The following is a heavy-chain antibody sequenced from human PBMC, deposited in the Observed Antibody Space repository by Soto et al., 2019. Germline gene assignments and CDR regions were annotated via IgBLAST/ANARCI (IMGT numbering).Heavy chain of an antibody. CDR3: ARDSGKGWAF. V-gene: IGHV1-69*04. D-gene: IGHD6-19*01. Sequence: QVQLVQSGAEVKKPGSSVKVSCKASGGTFSGYTINWVRQAPGQGLEWMGRIIPVHHLSTYAQKFQVRVTITADTSTTTAYMELHNLTSEDTAIYYCARDSGKGWAFWGQGTLLSVSS. CDR2: IIPVHHLS. J-gene: IGHJ4*02. CDR1: GGTFSGYT.